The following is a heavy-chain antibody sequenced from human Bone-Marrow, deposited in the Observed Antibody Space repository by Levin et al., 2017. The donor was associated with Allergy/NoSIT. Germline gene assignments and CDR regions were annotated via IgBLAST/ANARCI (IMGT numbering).Heavy chain of an antibody. J-gene: IGHJ4*02. D-gene: IGHD5-12*01. CDR3: ARGPYSGNYWEAEY. V-gene: IGHV3-66*01. Sequence: GGSLRPSCAVSGFTANTNYMTWVRQAPGKGLEWVSAIYGGGSTYYADPVQGRFTISRDNANNTLYLQMNSLRAEDTALYFCARGPYSGNYWEAEYWGQGILVTVSS. CDR1: GFTANTNY. CDR2: IYGGGST.